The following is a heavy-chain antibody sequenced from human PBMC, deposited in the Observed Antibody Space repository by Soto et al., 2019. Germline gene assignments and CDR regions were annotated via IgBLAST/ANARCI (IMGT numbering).Heavy chain of an antibody. CDR2: IYYSGST. D-gene: IGHD6-13*01. CDR3: ARHIAAAGRLDFDH. Sequence: SETLSLTCTVSGGSISSSSYYWGWIRQXPGKGLEWIGSIYYSGSTYYNPSLKSRVTISVDTSKNQFSLKLSSVTAADTAVYYCARHIAAAGRLDFDHWGQGTLVTVPS. CDR1: GGSISSSSYY. V-gene: IGHV4-39*01. J-gene: IGHJ5*02.